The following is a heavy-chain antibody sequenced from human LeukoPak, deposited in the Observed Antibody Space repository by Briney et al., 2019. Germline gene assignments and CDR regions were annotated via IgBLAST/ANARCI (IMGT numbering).Heavy chain of an antibody. CDR1: GGSISSGGYS. Sequence: SETLSLTCAVSGGSISSGGYSWSWIRQPPGKGLEWIGYIYYSGSTNYNPSLKSRVTISVDTSKNQFSLKLSSVTAADTAVYYCARTAMVNSYYYYYMDVWGKGTTVTISS. CDR3: ARTAMVNSYYYYYMDV. V-gene: IGHV4-61*08. CDR2: IYYSGST. D-gene: IGHD5-18*01. J-gene: IGHJ6*03.